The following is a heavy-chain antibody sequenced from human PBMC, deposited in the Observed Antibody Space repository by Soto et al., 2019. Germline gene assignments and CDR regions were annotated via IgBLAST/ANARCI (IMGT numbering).Heavy chain of an antibody. CDR2: MNPSNGNT. V-gene: IGHV1-8*01. J-gene: IGHJ4*02. CDR3: ARSSTVTAGAGGRRGLDY. Sequence: QVQLVQSGAEVKKPGASVKVSCKASGYTFTTFDINWVRQDTGQGLEWMGWMNPSNGNTGYAQKFQGRVTMTRNTSISTAYMELSSLRSEDTAVYYCARSSTVTAGAGGRRGLDYWGQGTLVTVSS. D-gene: IGHD4-17*01. CDR1: GYTFTTFD.